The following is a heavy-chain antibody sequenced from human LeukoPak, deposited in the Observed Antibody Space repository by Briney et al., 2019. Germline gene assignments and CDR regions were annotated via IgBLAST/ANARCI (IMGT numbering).Heavy chain of an antibody. J-gene: IGHJ3*02. Sequence: SETLSLTCTVSGGSISSYYWSWIRQPPGKGLVWIGFIYDSGITNYNPSLKSRVTISVDTSKNQFSLKLSSVTAADTAVYYCARQYDGHDAFDIWGQGTMVTVSS. CDR2: IYDSGIT. CDR3: ARQYDGHDAFDI. CDR1: GGSISSYY. D-gene: IGHD1-1*01. V-gene: IGHV4-59*08.